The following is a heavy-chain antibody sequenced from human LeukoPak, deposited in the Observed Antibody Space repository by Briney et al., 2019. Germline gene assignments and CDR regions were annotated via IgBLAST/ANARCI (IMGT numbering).Heavy chain of an antibody. D-gene: IGHD3-22*01. Sequence: ASVKVSCKASGYTFTSYDINWVRQATGQGLEWMGWMNRNSGNTGYAQKFQGRVTMTRNTSISTAYMELSSLRSEDTAVYYCARGYRAYYDSSGYSDYWGQGTLVTVSS. J-gene: IGHJ4*02. CDR2: MNRNSGNT. CDR1: GYTFTSYD. CDR3: ARGYRAYYDSSGYSDY. V-gene: IGHV1-8*01.